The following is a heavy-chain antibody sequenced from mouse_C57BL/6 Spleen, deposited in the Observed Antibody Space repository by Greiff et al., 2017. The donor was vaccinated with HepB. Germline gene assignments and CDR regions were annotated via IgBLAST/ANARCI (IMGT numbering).Heavy chain of an antibody. J-gene: IGHJ2*01. CDR3: ARGAYGSRYFDY. CDR1: GYTFTSYW. CDR2: IYPSDSET. D-gene: IGHD1-1*01. V-gene: IGHV1-61*01. Sequence: VQLQQPGAELVRPGSSVKLSCKASGYTFTSYWMDWVKQRPGQGLEWIGNIYPSDSETHYNQKFKDKATLTVDKSSSTAYMQLSSLTSEDSAVYYCARGAYGSRYFDYWGQGTTLTVSS.